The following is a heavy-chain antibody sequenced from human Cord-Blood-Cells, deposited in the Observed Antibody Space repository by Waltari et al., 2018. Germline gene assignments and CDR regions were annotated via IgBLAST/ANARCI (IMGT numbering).Heavy chain of an antibody. CDR2: VIPIIGIA. D-gene: IGHD1-1*01. Sequence: QVQLVQSGAEVKKPGSSVKVSCKASGGTFSSYAISWVRQAPGQGLEWMGGVIPIIGIANNAQKFQGRVTITADECTSTAYMGLSSRRSEDTAVYYCARDVTTPPYYYYYMDVWGKGTTVTVSS. V-gene: IGHV1-69*12. J-gene: IGHJ6*03. CDR3: ARDVTTPPYYYYYMDV. CDR1: GGTFSSYA.